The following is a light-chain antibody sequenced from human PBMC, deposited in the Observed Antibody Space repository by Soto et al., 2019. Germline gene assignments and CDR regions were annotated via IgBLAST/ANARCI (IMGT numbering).Light chain of an antibody. Sequence: QSVLTQPPSVSGAPGQRGTISCTGSTSNIGAGYDVHWYQHLPGTAPKLLIYGNSNRPSGVPDRFSGSKSGTSASLAITGLQAEDEADYDCQSYGSSLSGYVFGPGTKLTVL. CDR2: GNS. CDR1: TSNIGAGYD. CDR3: QSYGSSLSGYV. V-gene: IGLV1-40*01. J-gene: IGLJ1*01.